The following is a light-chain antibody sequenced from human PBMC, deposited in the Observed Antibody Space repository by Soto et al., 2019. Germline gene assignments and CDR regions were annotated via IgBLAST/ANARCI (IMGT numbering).Light chain of an antibody. CDR1: QGISVN. CDR2: AAS. Sequence: MWMSPSPRLGSASTCAGVTMICPVSQGISVNLAWYRQRPGKAPDLLIYAASTLQSGVPSRFSGSGSGTDFTLTISFLQSEDFATYYCQQYHAFPWKCGQGAKVDI. V-gene: IGKV1D-8*01. CDR3: QQYHAFPWK. J-gene: IGKJ1*01.